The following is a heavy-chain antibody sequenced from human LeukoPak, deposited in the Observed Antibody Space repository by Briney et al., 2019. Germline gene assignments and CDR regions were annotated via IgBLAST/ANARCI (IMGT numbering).Heavy chain of an antibody. V-gene: IGHV3-33*06. D-gene: IGHD3-10*01. Sequence: GGSLRLSCAASGFSFNNFGMHWVRQAPGKGLEWVAVIWSDGSHDYYDDSVKGRFTISRDNSENTLYLQMNSLRAADTSIYFCAKDANEFGDSYFDSWGQGTLVTVSS. CDR1: GFSFNNFG. CDR2: IWSDGSHD. J-gene: IGHJ5*01. CDR3: AKDANEFGDSYFDS.